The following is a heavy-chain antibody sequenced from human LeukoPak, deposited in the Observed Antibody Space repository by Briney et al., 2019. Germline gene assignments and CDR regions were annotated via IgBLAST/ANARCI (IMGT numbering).Heavy chain of an antibody. CDR3: ARGGSYFGD. Sequence: PSETLSLTCTVSSDSISRHYWSWLRQPPGKGLEWIGYMDFTGTTSYNPSLKSRLTISTGASKNQFSLKLTSVTAADTAIYYCARGGSYFGDWGQGTLVTVSS. V-gene: IGHV4-59*11. D-gene: IGHD3-16*01. CDR2: MDFTGTT. CDR1: SDSISRHY. J-gene: IGHJ4*02.